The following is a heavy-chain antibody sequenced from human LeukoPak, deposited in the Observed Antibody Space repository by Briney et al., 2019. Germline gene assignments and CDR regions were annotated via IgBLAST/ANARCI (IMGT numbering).Heavy chain of an antibody. CDR2: IYPGDSDT. V-gene: IGHV5-51*01. CDR1: GYRFTSYS. Sequence: PGESLKISCKGSGYRFTSYSIGWVRQTPGKGLEWIGIIYPGDSDTRYSPSFQGQAPIPADNSIRPAFLQWTSLKASDSAMYYCARSAALGNYVDYWGQGTLVTVSS. D-gene: IGHD6-25*01. CDR3: ARSAALGNYVDY. J-gene: IGHJ4*02.